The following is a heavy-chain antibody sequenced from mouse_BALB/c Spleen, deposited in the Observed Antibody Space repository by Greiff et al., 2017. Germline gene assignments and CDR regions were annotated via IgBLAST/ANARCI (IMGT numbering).Heavy chain of an antibody. CDR1: GFTFSSYG. CDR3: AREVYDYDDWYFDV. V-gene: IGHV5-6-3*01. CDR2: INSNGGST. Sequence: EVKLMESGGGLVQPGGSLKLSCAASGFTFSSYGMSWVRQTPDKRLELVATINSNGGSTYYPDSVKGRFTISRDNAKNTLYLQMSSLKSEDTAMYYCAREVYDYDDWYFDVWGAGTTVTVSS. D-gene: IGHD2-4*01. J-gene: IGHJ1*01.